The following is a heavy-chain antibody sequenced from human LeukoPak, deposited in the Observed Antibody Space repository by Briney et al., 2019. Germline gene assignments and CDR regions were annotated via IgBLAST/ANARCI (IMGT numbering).Heavy chain of an antibody. CDR2: IYPGDSAT. J-gene: IGHJ4*02. V-gene: IGHV5-51*01. Sequence: GESLKISCKGSGYSFTSYWIGWVRQMPGKGLEWMGIIYPGDSATAYSPSFQGQVTISADKSISTAYLQWSSLKASDTAMYYCARHLSSTNWWSFEYWGQGTLVTVSS. D-gene: IGHD2-2*01. CDR1: GYSFTSYW. CDR3: ARHLSSTNWWSFEY.